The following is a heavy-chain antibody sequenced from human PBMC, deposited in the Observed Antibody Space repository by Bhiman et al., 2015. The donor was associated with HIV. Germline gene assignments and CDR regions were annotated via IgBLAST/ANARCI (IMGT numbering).Heavy chain of an antibody. V-gene: IGHV3-20*04. Sequence: EVQLVESGGGVLRPGGSLRLSCEGFGFIFDDYGLSWVRQAPGKGLEWVSSINWNGGSTGYADSVKGRCTISRDNGKNSLYLQMNSLRAEDTALYFCARRDSGSLSFDIWGQGTM. CDR2: INWNGGST. CDR1: GFIFDDYG. J-gene: IGHJ3*02. D-gene: IGHD1-26*01. CDR3: ARRDSGSLSFDI.